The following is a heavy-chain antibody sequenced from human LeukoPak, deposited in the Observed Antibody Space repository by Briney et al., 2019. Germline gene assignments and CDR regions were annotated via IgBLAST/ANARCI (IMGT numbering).Heavy chain of an antibody. CDR1: SGSISSYS. D-gene: IGHD3-22*01. V-gene: IGHV4-59*01. Sequence: SETLSLTCTVSSGSISSYSYNWIRQPPGKGLEWIGYIYYSGSTNYNPSLKSRVTISVDTSKNQFSLKLSSVTAADTAVYYCASRGYDSSGYYFDYWGQGTLVTVSS. J-gene: IGHJ4*02. CDR3: ASRGYDSSGYYFDY. CDR2: IYYSGST.